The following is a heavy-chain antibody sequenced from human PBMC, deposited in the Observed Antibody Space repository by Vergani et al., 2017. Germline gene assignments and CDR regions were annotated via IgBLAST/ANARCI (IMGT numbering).Heavy chain of an antibody. J-gene: IGHJ4*02. D-gene: IGHD5-18*01. CDR2: IYWNDDK. CDR3: ARGRYSYGYQSFDY. CDR1: GFSLSTSGVG. Sequence: QITLKESGPTLVKPTQTLTLTCTFSGFSLSTSGVGVGWIRQPPGKALEWLALIYWNDDKRYSPSLKSRLTISKDTSKSQVVLTMTNMDPVDTATYYCARGRYSYGYQSFDYWGQGTLVTVSS. V-gene: IGHV2-5*01.